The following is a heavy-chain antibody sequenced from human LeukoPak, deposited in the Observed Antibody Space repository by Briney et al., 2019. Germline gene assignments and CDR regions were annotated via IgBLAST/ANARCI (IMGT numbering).Heavy chain of an antibody. J-gene: IGHJ5*01. CDR3: AKDPRGYCSSTSCPNWFDF. D-gene: IGHD2-2*01. Sequence: GGSLRLSCAASGFTFSSYAMSWVRQAPGKGLEWVSAISGSGGSTYYADSVKGRFTISRDNSKNTLYLQMNSLRAEDAAVYYCAKDPRGYCSSTSCPNWFDFWGQGSLVTVSS. V-gene: IGHV3-23*01. CDR2: ISGSGGST. CDR1: GFTFSSYA.